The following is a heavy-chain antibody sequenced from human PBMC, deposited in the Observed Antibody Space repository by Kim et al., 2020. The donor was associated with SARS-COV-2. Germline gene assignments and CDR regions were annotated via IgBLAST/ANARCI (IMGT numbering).Heavy chain of an antibody. CDR3: ARDLIEYSGSANLLTDY. Sequence: GGSLRLSCAASGFTFSSYSMNWVRQAPGKGLEWVSYISSSSSTIYYADSVKGRFTISRDNAKNSLYLQMNSLRDEDTAVYYCARDLIEYSGSANLLTDYWGQGTLVTVSS. CDR1: GFTFSSYS. CDR2: ISSSSSTI. D-gene: IGHD6-19*01. V-gene: IGHV3-48*02. J-gene: IGHJ4*02.